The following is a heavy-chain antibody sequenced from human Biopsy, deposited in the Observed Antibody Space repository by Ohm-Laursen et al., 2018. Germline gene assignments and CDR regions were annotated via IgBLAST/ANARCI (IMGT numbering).Heavy chain of an antibody. Sequence: GTLSLTCTVSGGSFTGHYWTWIRQPPGKGLEWIGHISHTGYTSYKSSPKSRVTISLDTSRKHFSLRLTSLAAADTAVYYCARGSNEYGGLYFPHWGQGTLVAVSS. CDR3: ARGSNEYGGLYFPH. CDR1: GGSFTGHY. D-gene: IGHD4-23*01. CDR2: ISHTGYT. V-gene: IGHV4-59*11. J-gene: IGHJ1*01.